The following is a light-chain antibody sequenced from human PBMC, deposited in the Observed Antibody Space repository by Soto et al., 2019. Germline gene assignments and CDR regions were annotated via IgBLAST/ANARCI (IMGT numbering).Light chain of an antibody. V-gene: IGLV2-14*01. CDR2: DVN. CDR3: TSYGSSSTHVV. CDR1: SSDIGGYDF. J-gene: IGLJ2*01. Sequence: QSALTQPASVSGSPGQSITLSCTGTSSDIGGYDFVSWYQRYPGKAPKLIIYDVNNRPSGVSNRFSGSKSGNTASLTISGLQAEDEADYYCTSYGSSSTHVVFGGGTKLTVL.